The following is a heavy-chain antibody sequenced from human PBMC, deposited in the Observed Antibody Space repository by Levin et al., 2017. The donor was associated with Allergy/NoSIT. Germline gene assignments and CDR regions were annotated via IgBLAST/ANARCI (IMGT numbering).Heavy chain of an antibody. Sequence: GESLKISCKGSGYSFTSYWISWVRQMPGKGLEWMGRIDPSDSYTNYSPSFQGHVTISADKSISTAYLQWSSLKASDTAMYYCARLNVITFGGVIGDPPFDIWGQGTMVTVSS. CDR1: GYSFTSYW. CDR3: ARLNVITFGGVIGDPPFDI. J-gene: IGHJ3*02. D-gene: IGHD3-16*02. CDR2: IDPSDSYT. V-gene: IGHV5-10-1*01.